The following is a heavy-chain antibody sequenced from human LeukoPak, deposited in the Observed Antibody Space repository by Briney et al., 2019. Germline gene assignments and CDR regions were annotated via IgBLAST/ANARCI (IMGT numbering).Heavy chain of an antibody. J-gene: IGHJ5*02. CDR3: ARRPIVGSTGFYFDP. Sequence: SETLSLTCTVSGYSISSGYYWGWIRQLPGKGLEWIGSIYHSGSTYYTSSLKSRVTISVDTSKNQFSLKLASLTAADTAVYYCARRPIVGSTGFYFDPWGPGTLVTVSS. CDR2: IYHSGST. CDR1: GYSISSGYY. D-gene: IGHD1-26*01. V-gene: IGHV4-38-2*02.